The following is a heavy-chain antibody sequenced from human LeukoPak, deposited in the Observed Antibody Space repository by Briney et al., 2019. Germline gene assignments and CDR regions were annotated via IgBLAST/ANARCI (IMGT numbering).Heavy chain of an antibody. D-gene: IGHD3-22*01. J-gene: IGHJ4*02. CDR2: IRYDGSNE. CDR3: AKLGDSSGPRDY. V-gene: IGHV3-30*02. Sequence: GGSLRLSCAASGFTFSSYGMHWVRQAPGKGLEWVAFIRYDGSNEYYADSVKGRFTISRDNSKNTLYLQMNSLRAEDPAVYYCAKLGDSSGPRDYWGQGTLVTVSS. CDR1: GFTFSSYG.